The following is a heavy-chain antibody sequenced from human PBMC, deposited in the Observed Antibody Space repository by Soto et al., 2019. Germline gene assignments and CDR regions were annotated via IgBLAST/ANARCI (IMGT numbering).Heavy chain of an antibody. D-gene: IGHD1-26*01. CDR1: GGSISSGGYY. Sequence: QVQLQESGPGLVKPSQTLSLTCTVSGGSISSGGYYWSWIRQHPGKGLEWIGYIYYSGSTYYNPAHKSRVTISVATSKSQFSLKLSSVTAADTAVYYCAGIYSGSPGGTLWYWGQGTLVTVSS. CDR3: AGIYSGSPGGTLWY. V-gene: IGHV4-31*03. J-gene: IGHJ4*02. CDR2: IYYSGST.